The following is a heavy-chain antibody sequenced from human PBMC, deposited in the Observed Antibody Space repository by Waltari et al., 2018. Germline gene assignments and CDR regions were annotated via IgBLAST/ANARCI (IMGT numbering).Heavy chain of an antibody. Sequence: QVQLVESGGGVVQPGRSVRLSCAAAGCTFSSYARHWVRQAPGMGLEWVAVIAYDGSNKYYVDAVKGRFTISRDNSKNTLYLQMNSLRAEDTAVYYCASGPYYDILTGYWGDIWGQGTMVTVSS. J-gene: IGHJ3*02. CDR1: GCTFSSYA. CDR2: IAYDGSNK. D-gene: IGHD3-9*01. V-gene: IGHV3-30*04. CDR3: ASGPYYDILTGYWGDI.